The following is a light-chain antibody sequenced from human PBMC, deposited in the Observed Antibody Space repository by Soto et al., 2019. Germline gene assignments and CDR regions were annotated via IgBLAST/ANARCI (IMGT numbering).Light chain of an antibody. Sequence: DIVLTQFPESLTVSPGERVTINCDSSQSVLYRANNSSHLAWFQQRPGQPPKLLIFWASFRESGVPARFSGSGSGTHFTRTISSLQAEDVAVYHCHQFFITPWTFGQGTRVEIK. CDR3: HQFFITPWT. CDR1: QSVLYRANNSSH. V-gene: IGKV4-1*01. J-gene: IGKJ1*01. CDR2: WAS.